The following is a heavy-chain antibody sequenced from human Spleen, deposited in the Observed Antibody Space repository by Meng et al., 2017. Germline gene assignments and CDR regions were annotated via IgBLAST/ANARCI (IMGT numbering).Heavy chain of an antibody. CDR1: GDTFRKYG. J-gene: IGHJ4*02. Sequence: VPLEQFGAKVKDPGSSVKVSCKASGDTFRKYGINWVRQAPGQGLESMGGIIPRFGTTNHAQKFQGRVTIAADESTTTAYLELSSLSSEDTAVYYCARARVTDYGDYVLFDSWGQGDLVTVSS. D-gene: IGHD4-17*01. CDR2: IIPRFGTT. CDR3: ARARVTDYGDYVLFDS. V-gene: IGHV1-69*01.